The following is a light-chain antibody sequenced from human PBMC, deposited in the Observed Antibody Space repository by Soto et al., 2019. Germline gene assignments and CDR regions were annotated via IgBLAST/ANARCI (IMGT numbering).Light chain of an antibody. CDR1: QSANSN. CDR2: GAT. CDR3: QQYNDWPPLT. Sequence: EIVMTQSPVTLSVSPGERATLSCRASQSANSNLAWYQQKPGQAPRLLVYGATTRATGIPARFSGSGSGTEFTLTISSLQSEDFAVYYCQQYNDWPPLTFGGGTKVDIK. J-gene: IGKJ4*01. V-gene: IGKV3-15*01.